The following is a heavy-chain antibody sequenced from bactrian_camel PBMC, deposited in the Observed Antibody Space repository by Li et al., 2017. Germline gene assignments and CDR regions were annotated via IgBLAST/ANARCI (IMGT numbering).Heavy chain of an antibody. CDR2: VNTGVGDYVT. CDR1: GNTYTYSSYC. CDR3: AAVGGAGFDGYCYGDNKY. V-gene: IGHV3S1*01. Sequence: HVQLVESGGGSVQAGGSLTLSCAASGNTYTYSSYCMGWFRQSPGKEREGIAAVNTGVGDYVTRYADFVKGRFTISGDAANNMVYLHMASLKPEDTAMYYCAAVGGAGFDGYCYGDNKYWRQGTQVTVS. D-gene: IGHD3*01. J-gene: IGHJ4*01.